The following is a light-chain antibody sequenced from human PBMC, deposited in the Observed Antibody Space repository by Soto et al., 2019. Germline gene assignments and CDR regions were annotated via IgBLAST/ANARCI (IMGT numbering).Light chain of an antibody. CDR1: QSFSSSY. J-gene: IGKJ4*01. V-gene: IGKV3-20*01. Sequence: EIVLTQSPGTLSLSPGERATLSCRASQSFSSSYLAWYQQKPGQAPRLLIYGASSRATGIPDRFSGSGSGTDFPLTISRLEPEDFAVYYCQHYGNSPLTFGGGTKVEIK. CDR2: GAS. CDR3: QHYGNSPLT.